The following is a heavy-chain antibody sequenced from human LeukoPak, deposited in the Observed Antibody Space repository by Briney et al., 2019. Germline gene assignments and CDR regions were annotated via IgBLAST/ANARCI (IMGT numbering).Heavy chain of an antibody. D-gene: IGHD3-22*01. J-gene: IGHJ3*02. CDR3: ARPMLPYFYDSSGYFEYPAFDI. V-gene: IGHV1-2*02. CDR1: GYTFTGYY. CDR2: INPYCGCT. Sequence: GASLKVSCKTSGYTFTGYYIPWVRQAPGQGLEWMGWINPYCGCTNYAQKFQGSVTITRDTSISTAYMEQSGLTSDDTAVYFRARPMLPYFYDSSGYFEYPAFDIGGGGSRVSVSS.